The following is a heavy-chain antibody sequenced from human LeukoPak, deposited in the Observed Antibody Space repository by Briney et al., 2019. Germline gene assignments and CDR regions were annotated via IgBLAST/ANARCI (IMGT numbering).Heavy chain of an antibody. CDR3: ARAGGYSGAFDI. D-gene: IGHD1-1*01. CDR1: GFTFSSYS. J-gene: IGHJ3*02. V-gene: IGHV3-21*01. CDR2: ISSSSSYI. Sequence: GGSLRLSCAASGFTFSSYSMNWVRQAPGKGLEWVSSISSSSSYIYYADSVKGRFTISRDNAKNSLYLQMNSLRAEDTAVYYCARAGGYSGAFDIWGQGTMVTVSS.